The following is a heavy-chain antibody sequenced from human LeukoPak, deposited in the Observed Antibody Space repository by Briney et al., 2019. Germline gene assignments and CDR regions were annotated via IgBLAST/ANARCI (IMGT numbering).Heavy chain of an antibody. D-gene: IGHD4-17*01. V-gene: IGHV3-23*01. CDR1: GFTFDDYA. Sequence: PGGSLRLSCAASGFTFDDYAMHWVRQAPGKGLEWVSAISGSGGSTYYADSVKGRFTISRDNSKNTLYLQMNSLRAEDTAVYYCAKDLNNGDYTFFDYWGQGTLVTVSS. CDR3: AKDLNNGDYTFFDY. J-gene: IGHJ4*02. CDR2: ISGSGGST.